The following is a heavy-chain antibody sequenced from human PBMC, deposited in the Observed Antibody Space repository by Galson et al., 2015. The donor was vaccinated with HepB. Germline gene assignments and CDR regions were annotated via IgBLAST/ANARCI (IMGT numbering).Heavy chain of an antibody. CDR2: ISGSGGST. Sequence: SLRLSCAASGFTFSSYSMNWVRQAPGKGLEWVSAISGSGGSTYYADSVKGRFTISRDNSKNTLYLQMNSLRAEDTAVYYCAKDNDYGDYEAYYYYYMDVWGKGTTVTVSS. V-gene: IGHV3-23*01. CDR3: AKDNDYGDYEAYYYYYMDV. CDR1: GFTFSSYS. J-gene: IGHJ6*03. D-gene: IGHD4-17*01.